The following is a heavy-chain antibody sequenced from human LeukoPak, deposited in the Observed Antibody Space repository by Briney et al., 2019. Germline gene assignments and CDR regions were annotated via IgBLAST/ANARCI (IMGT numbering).Heavy chain of an antibody. CDR1: GFTFSSYW. CDR3: ARDQDWNDRGGLDY. D-gene: IGHD1-1*01. V-gene: IGHV3-74*01. CDR2: INDDGRST. J-gene: IGHJ4*02. Sequence: GGSLRLSCAASGFTFSSYWMHWVRQAPGKGLVGVSRINDDGRSTSYADSEKGRFTISRDNAKNTLYLQMNSLRAEDTAVYYCARDQDWNDRGGLDYWGQGTLVIVSS.